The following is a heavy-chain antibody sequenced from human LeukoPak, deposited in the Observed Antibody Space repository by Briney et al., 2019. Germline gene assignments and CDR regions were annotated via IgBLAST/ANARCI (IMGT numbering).Heavy chain of an antibody. CDR1: GGSISGGSYY. CDR3: ARDLYWFDP. J-gene: IGHJ5*02. CDR2: IYTSGST. Sequence: PSQTLSLTCTVSGGSISGGSYYWSWIRQPAGKGLEWIGRIYTSGSTNYNPSLKSRVTISVDTSKNQFSLKLSSVTAADTAVYYCARDLYWFDPWGQGTLVTVSS. V-gene: IGHV4-61*02. D-gene: IGHD2-2*02.